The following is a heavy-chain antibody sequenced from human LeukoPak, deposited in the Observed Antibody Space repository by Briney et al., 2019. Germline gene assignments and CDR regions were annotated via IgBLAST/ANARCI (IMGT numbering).Heavy chain of an antibody. CDR3: ATAVGIAAAGSGWFDP. CDR1: GYTLTELS. Sequence: ASVKVSCKVSGYTLTELSMHWVRQAPGKGLEWMGGFDPEDGETIYAQKFQGRVTMTEDTSTDTAYMELSSLRSEDTAVYYYATAVGIAAAGSGWFDPWGQGTLVTVSS. CDR2: FDPEDGET. J-gene: IGHJ5*02. V-gene: IGHV1-24*01. D-gene: IGHD6-13*01.